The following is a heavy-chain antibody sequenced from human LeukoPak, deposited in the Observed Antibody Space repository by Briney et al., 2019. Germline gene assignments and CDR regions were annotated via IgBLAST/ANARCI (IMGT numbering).Heavy chain of an antibody. D-gene: IGHD6-19*01. Sequence: PSETLSLTCTVSGGSISSYYWSWIRQPLGKGLEWIGYIYYSGSTNYNPSLKSRVTISVDTSKNQFSLKLSSVTAADTAVYYCARAYSSGRHDASDIWGQGTMVTVSS. J-gene: IGHJ3*02. CDR3: ARAYSSGRHDASDI. CDR2: IYYSGST. V-gene: IGHV4-59*01. CDR1: GGSISSYY.